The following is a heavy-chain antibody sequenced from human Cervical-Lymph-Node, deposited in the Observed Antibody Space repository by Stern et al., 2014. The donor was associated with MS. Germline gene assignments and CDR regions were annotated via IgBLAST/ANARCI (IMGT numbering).Heavy chain of an antibody. J-gene: IGHJ3*02. V-gene: IGHV1-3*01. CDR1: GYSFISHA. Sequence: QVQLVQSGAEVKAPGASVKVSCKASGYSFISHAMHWVRQAPGQTFEWMGWINGDNGNTKYSQKLQGRVTITRDKTTSTAYMELSSLTSEDTAVYYCARARYCSPSTCSDAFDIWGQGTMVTVSS. CDR3: ARARYCSPSTCSDAFDI. D-gene: IGHD2-15*01. CDR2: INGDNGNT.